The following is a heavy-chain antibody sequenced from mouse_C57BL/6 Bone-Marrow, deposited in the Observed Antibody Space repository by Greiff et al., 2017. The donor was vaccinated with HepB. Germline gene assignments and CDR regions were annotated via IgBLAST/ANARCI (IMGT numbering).Heavy chain of an antibody. CDR2: ISYDGSN. D-gene: IGHD4-1*01. CDR1: GYSITSGYY. V-gene: IGHV3-6*01. CDR3: ARGANWDGFAY. J-gene: IGHJ3*01. Sequence: DVQLQESGPGLVKPSQSLSLTCSVTGYSITSGYYWNWIRQFPGNKLEWMGYISYDGSNNYNPSLKNRISITRDTSKIQFFLKLNSVTTEDTATYYCARGANWDGFAYWGQGTLVTVSA.